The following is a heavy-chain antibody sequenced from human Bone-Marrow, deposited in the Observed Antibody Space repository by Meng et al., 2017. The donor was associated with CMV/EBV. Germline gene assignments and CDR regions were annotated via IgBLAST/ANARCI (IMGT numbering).Heavy chain of an antibody. Sequence: SETLSLTCAVYGGSFSGYYWSWIRQPPGKGLEWIGEINHSGSTNYNPSLKSRVTISVDTSKNQFSLKLGSVTAADTAVYYCARDRIVVVPAAIPYSSSAHYYYYGMDVWGQGTTVTVSS. J-gene: IGHJ6*02. D-gene: IGHD2-2*01. CDR3: ARDRIVVVPAAIPYSSSAHYYYYGMDV. CDR2: INHSGST. V-gene: IGHV4-34*01. CDR1: GGSFSGYY.